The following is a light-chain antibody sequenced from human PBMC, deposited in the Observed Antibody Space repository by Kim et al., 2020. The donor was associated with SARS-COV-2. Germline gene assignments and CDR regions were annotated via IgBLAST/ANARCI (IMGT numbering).Light chain of an antibody. Sequence: GAPGERATLSCRASQSVSSNLAWYQQKPGQAPRLLIYGASTRATGIPARFSGSGSGTEFTLTLSSLQSEDFAVYYCQQYNNWPMYTFGQGTKLEI. CDR2: GAS. CDR1: QSVSSN. J-gene: IGKJ2*01. CDR3: QQYNNWPMYT. V-gene: IGKV3-15*01.